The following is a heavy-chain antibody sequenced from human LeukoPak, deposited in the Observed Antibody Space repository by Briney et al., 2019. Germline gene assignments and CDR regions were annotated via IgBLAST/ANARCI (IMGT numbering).Heavy chain of an antibody. CDR2: ISYDGSNK. Sequence: GGSLRLSCAASGFTFSSYGMHWVRQAPGKGLEWVAVISYDGSNKYYADSVKGRFTISRDNSKNTLYLQMNSLRAEDTAVYYCAKGVRDRDSSSWAEYFQHWGQGTLVTVSS. CDR1: GFTFSSYG. D-gene: IGHD6-13*01. CDR3: AKGVRDRDSSSWAEYFQH. J-gene: IGHJ1*01. V-gene: IGHV3-30*18.